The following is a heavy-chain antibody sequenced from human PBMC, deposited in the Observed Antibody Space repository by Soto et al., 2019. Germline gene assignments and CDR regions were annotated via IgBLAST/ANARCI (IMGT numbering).Heavy chain of an antibody. V-gene: IGHV4-59*01. CDR1: GGSISSYY. D-gene: IGHD1-26*01. CDR2: IYYSGST. Sequence: SETLSLTCTVSGGSISSYYWSWIRQPPGKGLEWIGYIYYSGSTNYNPSLKSRVTISVDTSKNQFSLKLSSVTAADTAVYYCARWVGQNLKAFDIWGQGTMVTVSS. CDR3: ARWVGQNLKAFDI. J-gene: IGHJ3*02.